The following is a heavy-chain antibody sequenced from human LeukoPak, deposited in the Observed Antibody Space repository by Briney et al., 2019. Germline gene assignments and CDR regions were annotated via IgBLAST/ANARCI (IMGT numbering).Heavy chain of an antibody. CDR1: GFPFSGYW. CDR3: SRSLDY. Sequence: GGSLRLSCVASGFPFSGYWMDWVRQAPGKGMEWVANINQDGTNQYYAASVKGRFSISRDNAKNSLYLQMNSLRAEDTGVYYCSRSLDYWGQGALVTVSS. V-gene: IGHV3-7*01. CDR2: INQDGTNQ. J-gene: IGHJ4*02.